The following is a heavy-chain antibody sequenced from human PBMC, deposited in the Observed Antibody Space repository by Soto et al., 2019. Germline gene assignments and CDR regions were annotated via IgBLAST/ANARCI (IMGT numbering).Heavy chain of an antibody. CDR2: IYYSGST. CDR1: GGSLSGYY. J-gene: IGHJ6*02. Sequence: PSETLSLTCAVYGGSLSGYYWTWIRRPPGKGLEWIGYIYYSGSTNYNPSLKSRVTISVDTSKNQFSLKLSSVTAADTAVYYCARQIAVAGYYYYGMDVWGQGTTVTVSS. CDR3: ARQIAVAGYYYYGMDV. D-gene: IGHD6-19*01. V-gene: IGHV4-59*08.